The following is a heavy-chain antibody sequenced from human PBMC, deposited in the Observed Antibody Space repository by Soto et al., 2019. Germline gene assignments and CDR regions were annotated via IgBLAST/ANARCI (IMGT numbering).Heavy chain of an antibody. D-gene: IGHD6-19*01. J-gene: IGHJ4*03. CDR2: IYHGGTT. V-gene: IGHV4-38-2*02. CDR3: ARVHVMVVAGSTFDY. Sequence: KPSETLSLTCTVSGDSISSGSYWGWIRQPPGEGPEWIASIYHGGTTFYNPSPKSRISISVDTSKNQFSLRLTSVTAADTATYYCARVHVMVVAGSTFDYWGRGTLVTVSS. CDR1: GDSISSGSY.